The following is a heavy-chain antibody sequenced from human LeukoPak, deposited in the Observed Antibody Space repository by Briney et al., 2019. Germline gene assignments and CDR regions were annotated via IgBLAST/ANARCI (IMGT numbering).Heavy chain of an antibody. Sequence: GGSLRLSCAASGFTVGSNYMSWVRQAPGKGLEWVSVIYSGGSTYYADSVKGRFTISRDNSKNTLYLQMNSLRAEDTAVYYCARAGYYYYYMDVWGKGTTVTVSS. CDR3: ARAGYYYYYMDV. J-gene: IGHJ6*03. V-gene: IGHV3-66*02. CDR2: IYSGGST. CDR1: GFTVGSNY.